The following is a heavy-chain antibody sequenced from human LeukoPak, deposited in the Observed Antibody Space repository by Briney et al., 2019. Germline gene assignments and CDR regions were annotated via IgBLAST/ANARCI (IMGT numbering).Heavy chain of an antibody. CDR2: INPNSGGT. CDR3: ARGERLRLRSDAFDI. V-gene: IGHV1-2*02. J-gene: IGHJ3*02. CDR1: GYTFTSYD. Sequence: ASVKVSCKASGYTFTSYDINWVRQATGQGLEWMGWINPNSGGTNYAQKFQGRVTMTRDTSISTAYMELSRLRSDDTAVYYCARGERLRLRSDAFDIWGQGTMVTVSS. D-gene: IGHD3-3*01.